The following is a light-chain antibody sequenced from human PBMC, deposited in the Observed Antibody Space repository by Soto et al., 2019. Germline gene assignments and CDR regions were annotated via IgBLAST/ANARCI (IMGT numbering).Light chain of an antibody. CDR2: GAS. Sequence: EIVMTQSPATLSVSPGERATLSCRASQNISSNLAWYQQKPGQAPRVLIDGASTRATGIPARFSGSGSGTEFTLTISSLQSEDFAVYYCQQYNNWLWTFGQGTKVELK. CDR1: QNISSN. CDR3: QQYNNWLWT. V-gene: IGKV3-15*01. J-gene: IGKJ1*01.